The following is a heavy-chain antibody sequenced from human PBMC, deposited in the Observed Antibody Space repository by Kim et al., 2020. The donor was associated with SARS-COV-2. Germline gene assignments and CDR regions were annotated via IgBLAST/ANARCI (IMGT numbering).Heavy chain of an antibody. D-gene: IGHD3-10*01. CDR3: ARDRSDYGSGSYTLDY. J-gene: IGHJ4*02. Sequence: SRKSRVTISVETSKNQFSLKLSSVTAADTAVYYCARDRSDYGSGSYTLDYWGQGTLVTVSS. V-gene: IGHV4-34*01.